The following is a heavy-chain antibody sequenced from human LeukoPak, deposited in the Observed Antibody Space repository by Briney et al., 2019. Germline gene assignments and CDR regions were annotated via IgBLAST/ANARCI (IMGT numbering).Heavy chain of an antibody. D-gene: IGHD6-19*01. CDR3: AKGSIWGYSSGWFGNYFDY. CDR2: ISGSGGST. J-gene: IGHJ4*02. V-gene: IGHV3-23*01. CDR1: GFTFSSYA. Sequence: PGGSLRLSCAASGFTFSSYAMSWVRQAPGKGLEWVSAISGSGGSTYYADSVKGRFTISRDNSKNTLYLQMNSLRAEDTAVYYCAKGSIWGYSSGWFGNYFDYWGQGTLVTVSS.